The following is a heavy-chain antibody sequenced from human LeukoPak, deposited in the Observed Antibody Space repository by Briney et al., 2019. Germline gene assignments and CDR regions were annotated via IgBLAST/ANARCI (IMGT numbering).Heavy chain of an antibody. CDR3: ARGHYNGSNPLHWFDP. J-gene: IGHJ5*02. D-gene: IGHD1-26*01. CDR2: IYYSGST. CDR1: GGSISSYY. Sequence: SETLSLTCTVSGGSISSYYWSWMRQPPGKGLEWIGYIYYSGSTNYNPSLKSRVTISVDTSKNQFSLKLRSVTAADTAFYYCARGHYNGSNPLHWFDPWGQGTLVTVSS. V-gene: IGHV4-59*01.